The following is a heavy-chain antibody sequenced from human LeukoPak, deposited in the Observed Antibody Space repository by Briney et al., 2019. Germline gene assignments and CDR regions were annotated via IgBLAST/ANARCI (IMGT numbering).Heavy chain of an antibody. D-gene: IGHD4-23*01. V-gene: IGHV5-51*01. Sequence: PGESLKISCKGSGYSFTTYWVAWVRQLPGKGLEWMGIIRPMNSDVRYSPSFQGQVTISADRSINTAYLQWNSLTASDTAMYYCASRPFETTVVPWDFHWGQGTQVTVSS. CDR3: ASRPFETTVVPWDFH. CDR1: GYSFTTYW. J-gene: IGHJ4*02. CDR2: IRPMNSDV.